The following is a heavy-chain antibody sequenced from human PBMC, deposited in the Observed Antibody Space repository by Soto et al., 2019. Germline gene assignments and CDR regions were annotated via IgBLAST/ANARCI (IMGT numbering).Heavy chain of an antibody. D-gene: IGHD3-22*01. J-gene: IGHJ3*01. Sequence: ASVKVSCKASGYTFTTYGISWVRQAPGQGLEWMGWISVYNGNTKYAKKFQGRVTMTTDTSTNTAYMDLRSLRSDDTAVYYCVRAKIRSSHYYEPPAFDLWGQGTMVTVSS. CDR2: ISVYNGNT. V-gene: IGHV1-18*04. CDR3: VRAKIRSSHYYEPPAFDL. CDR1: GYTFTTYG.